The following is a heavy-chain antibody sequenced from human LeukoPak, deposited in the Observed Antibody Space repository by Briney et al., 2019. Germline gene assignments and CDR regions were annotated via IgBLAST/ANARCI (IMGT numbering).Heavy chain of an antibody. Sequence: GGSLRLSCGASGFTFNNYGMNWVRQAPGKGLEWVSIIYSGGSTFYADSVKGRFTISRDNSKNTLYLQMNSLRAEDTAVYYCARGGSYLSAFDIWGQGTMVTVSS. CDR3: ARGGSYLSAFDI. CDR1: GFTFNNYG. J-gene: IGHJ3*02. CDR2: IYSGGST. D-gene: IGHD1-26*01. V-gene: IGHV3-53*01.